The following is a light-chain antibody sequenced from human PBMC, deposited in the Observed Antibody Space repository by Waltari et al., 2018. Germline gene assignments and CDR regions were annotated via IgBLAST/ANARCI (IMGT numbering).Light chain of an antibody. Sequence: DIQMTQSPSSLSASVGDRVTITCRASQAIGNYLAWYQQKPGRVPKLLISASSTLQSGVPSRFSGSGSGTECTLTISSLLPEDVATYYCQQYSSVPLTFGAGTRVEIK. V-gene: IGKV1-27*01. CDR1: QAIGNY. CDR3: QQYSSVPLT. CDR2: ASS. J-gene: IGKJ4*01.